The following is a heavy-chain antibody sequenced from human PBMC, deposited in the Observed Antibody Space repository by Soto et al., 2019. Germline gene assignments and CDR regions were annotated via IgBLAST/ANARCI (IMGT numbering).Heavy chain of an antibody. J-gene: IGHJ4*02. CDR1: GYTFTSYD. D-gene: IGHD3-10*01. V-gene: IGHV1-2*04. CDR2: INPNSGGT. Sequence: GASVKVSCKASGYTFTSYDINWVRQTAGQGLEWMGWINPNSGGTNYAQKFQGWVTMTRDTSISTAYMELSRLRSDDTAVYYCARGMGSWFEWFGELYDYWGQGTLVTVSS. CDR3: ARGMGSWFEWFGELYDY.